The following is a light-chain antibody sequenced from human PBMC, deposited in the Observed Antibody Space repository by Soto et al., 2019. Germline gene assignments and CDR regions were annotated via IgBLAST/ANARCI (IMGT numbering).Light chain of an antibody. CDR2: DAS. V-gene: IGKV3D-15*01. CDR1: QSISRN. CDR3: QQYNGWPIT. J-gene: IGKJ1*01. Sequence: DILMTQSPATLSVSPVERATLSFRASQSISRNLAWYQQKPGQAPRLLMYDASTRATGTPARFSGSGSGTKFTLTISSLQSEDFAVYSCQQYNGWPITFGQGTKVDIK.